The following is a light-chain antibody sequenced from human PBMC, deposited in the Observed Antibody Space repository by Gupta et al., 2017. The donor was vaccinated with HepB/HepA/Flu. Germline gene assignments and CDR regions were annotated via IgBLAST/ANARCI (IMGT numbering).Light chain of an antibody. CDR3: QQLNSYPSIT. V-gene: IGKV1-9*01. Sequence: DIQLTQSPSFLSASVGDRVTITCRASQGISSYLAWYQQKPGKAPKLLIYAASTLQSGVPSRFSGSGSGTEFILTISSRQPEDFATYYCQQLNSYPSITFGQGTRMEIK. CDR1: QGISSY. J-gene: IGKJ5*01. CDR2: AAS.